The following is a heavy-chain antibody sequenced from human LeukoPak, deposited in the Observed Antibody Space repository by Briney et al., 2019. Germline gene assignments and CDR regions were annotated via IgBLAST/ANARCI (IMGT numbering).Heavy chain of an antibody. J-gene: IGHJ4*02. Sequence: GGSLRLSCTASGFTFDDYAMHWVRQAPGKGLEWVSLISWDGGSTYYADSVKGRFTISRDNSKNSLYLQMNSLRAEDTALYYCAKDRNIAAAGQPDYWGQGTLVTVSS. CDR3: AKDRNIAAAGQPDY. CDR1: GFTFDDYA. CDR2: ISWDGGST. D-gene: IGHD6-13*01. V-gene: IGHV3-43D*03.